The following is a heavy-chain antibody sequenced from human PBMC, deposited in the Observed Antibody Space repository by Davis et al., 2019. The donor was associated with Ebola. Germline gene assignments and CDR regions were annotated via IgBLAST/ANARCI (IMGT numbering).Heavy chain of an antibody. V-gene: IGHV1-24*01. CDR1: GYTLTELS. J-gene: IGHJ4*02. D-gene: IGHD6-13*01. Sequence: ASVKVSCKVSGYTLTELSMHWVRQAPGKGLEWMGGFDPEDGETIYAQKFQGRVTMTEDTSTDTAYMELSSLRSEDTAVYYCAKRAGYSSSWYFEFGYWGQGTLVTVSS. CDR3: AKRAGYSSSWYFEFGY. CDR2: FDPEDGET.